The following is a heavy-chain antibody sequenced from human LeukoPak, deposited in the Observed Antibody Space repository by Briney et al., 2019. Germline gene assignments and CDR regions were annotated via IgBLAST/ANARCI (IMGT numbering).Heavy chain of an antibody. CDR3: ARELSSGYYLAFDI. CDR2: IYTSGST. V-gene: IGHV4-4*07. J-gene: IGHJ3*02. Sequence: SETLSLTXTVSGCSISSYYWSWIWQPAGKGLEWIGRIYTSGSTNYNPSLKSRVTMSVDTSKNQFSLKLSSVTAADTAVYYCARELSSGYYLAFDIWGQGTMVTVSS. D-gene: IGHD3-22*01. CDR1: GCSISSYY.